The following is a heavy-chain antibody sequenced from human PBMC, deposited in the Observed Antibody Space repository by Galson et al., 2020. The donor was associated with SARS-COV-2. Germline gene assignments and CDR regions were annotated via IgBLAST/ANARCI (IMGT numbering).Heavy chain of an antibody. CDR2: ISAYNGNT. V-gene: IGHV1-18*04. Sequence: ASVKVSCKASGYTFTSYGISWVRQAPGQGLEWMGWISAYNGNTNYAQKLQGRVTMTTDTSTSTAYMELRSLRSDDTAVYYCARDSTYYDFWSGSPGLGYWGQGTLVTVSS. D-gene: IGHD3-3*01. J-gene: IGHJ4*02. CDR3: ARDSTYYDFWSGSPGLGY. CDR1: GYTFTSYG.